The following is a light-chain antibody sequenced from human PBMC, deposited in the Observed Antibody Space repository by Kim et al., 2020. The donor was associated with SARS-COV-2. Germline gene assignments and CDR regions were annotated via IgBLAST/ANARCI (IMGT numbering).Light chain of an antibody. CDR3: QHNDNLPLT. J-gene: IGKJ2*01. CDR2: DAS. Sequence: SASVGDRVTIPCQASQDISNYLNWYQQTPGKAPNLLIFDASKLEIGVPSRFSGSGSGTDFTLTINSLHPEDIATYYCQHNDNLPLTFGQGTKLEI. CDR1: QDISNY. V-gene: IGKV1-33*01.